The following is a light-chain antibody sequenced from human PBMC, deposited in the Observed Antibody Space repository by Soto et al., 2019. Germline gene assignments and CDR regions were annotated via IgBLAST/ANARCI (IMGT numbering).Light chain of an antibody. CDR1: KLGDKY. CDR3: QAWDRSTPVV. CDR2: QDT. J-gene: IGLJ2*01. Sequence: SYELTQPPSVSVSPGQTASITCSGDKLGDKYACWYQQKPGQSPVLVIYQDTKRPSGIPERFSGSKSGNTATLTISGTQAIDEADYYCQAWDRSTPVVFGGGTKLTVL. V-gene: IGLV3-1*01.